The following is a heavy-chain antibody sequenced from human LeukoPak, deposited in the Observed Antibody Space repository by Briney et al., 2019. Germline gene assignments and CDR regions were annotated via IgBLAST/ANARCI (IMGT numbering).Heavy chain of an antibody. V-gene: IGHV3-21*01. CDR1: GFPFNPYS. CDR3: ARAPVTAFNHDTFDI. Sequence: GGSLRLSCAASGFPFNPYSMNWVRQAPGKGLEWVSSISSSGTYIYYADSVKGRFTISRDNAKNSLYLQMGSLRAEDTAVYYCARAPVTAFNHDTFDIWGQGTMVTVSS. D-gene: IGHD4-17*01. CDR2: ISSSGTYI. J-gene: IGHJ3*02.